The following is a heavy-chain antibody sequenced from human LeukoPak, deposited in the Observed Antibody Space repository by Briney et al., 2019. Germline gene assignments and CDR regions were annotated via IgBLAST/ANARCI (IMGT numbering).Heavy chain of an antibody. J-gene: IGHJ4*02. V-gene: IGHV3-23*01. CDR2: ISGSGGST. CDR1: GFTFSSYG. Sequence: GALRLSCAASGFTFSSYGMSWVRQAPGKGLEWVSAISGSGGSTYYADSVKGRFTISRDNSKNTLYLQMNSLRAEDTAVYYCAKDQAVAGYDYWGQGTLVTVSS. CDR3: AKDQAVAGYDY. D-gene: IGHD6-19*01.